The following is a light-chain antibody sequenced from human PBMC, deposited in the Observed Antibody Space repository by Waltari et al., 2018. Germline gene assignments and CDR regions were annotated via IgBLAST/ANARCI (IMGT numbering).Light chain of an antibody. CDR1: QSISSW. CDR2: KAS. CDR3: QQYPS. V-gene: IGKV1-5*03. Sequence: DIQMTQSPPTLSASVGDRVTITCRPSQSISSWLAWYQQKPGKAPKLLIYKASSLESGVPSRFSGSGCGTEFTLTISSLQPDDFATYYCQQYPSFGQGTKVEIK. J-gene: IGKJ1*01.